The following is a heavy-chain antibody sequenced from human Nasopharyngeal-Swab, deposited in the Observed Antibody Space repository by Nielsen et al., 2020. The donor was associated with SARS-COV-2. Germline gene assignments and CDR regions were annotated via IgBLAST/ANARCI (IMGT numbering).Heavy chain of an antibody. V-gene: IGHV3-30*04. Sequence: SLKISCAASGFTFSSYAMHWVRQAPGKGLEWVAVISYDGSNKYYADSVKGRFTISRDNSKNTLYLQMNSLRAEDTAVYYCARAQRVYSMDVWGQGTTVTVSS. CDR2: ISYDGSNK. CDR3: ARAQRVYSMDV. J-gene: IGHJ6*02. D-gene: IGHD6-25*01. CDR1: GFTFSSYA.